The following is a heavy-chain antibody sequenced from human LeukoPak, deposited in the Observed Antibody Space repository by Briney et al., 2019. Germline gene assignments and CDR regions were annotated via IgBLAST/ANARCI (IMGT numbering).Heavy chain of an antibody. D-gene: IGHD3-10*01. Sequence: PGGSLRLSCAASGFTFSSYAMSWVRQAPGKGLEWVSAISGSGGSTYYADSVKGRFTISRDNSKNTLYLQMNSLRAEDTAVYYCAKDELLWFGYLVPGMDVWGQGTTVTVSS. CDR1: GFTFSSYA. V-gene: IGHV3-23*01. J-gene: IGHJ6*02. CDR2: ISGSGGST. CDR3: AKDELLWFGYLVPGMDV.